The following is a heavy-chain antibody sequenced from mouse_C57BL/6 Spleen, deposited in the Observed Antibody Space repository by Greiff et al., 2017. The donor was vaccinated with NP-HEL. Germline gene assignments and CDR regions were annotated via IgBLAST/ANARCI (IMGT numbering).Heavy chain of an antibody. J-gene: IGHJ4*01. D-gene: IGHD1-1*01. CDR3: ARFTTVVAPYYAMDY. CDR2: IDPSDSYT. CDR1: GYTFTSYW. Sequence: QVQLKQPGAELVRPGTSVKLSCKASGYTFTSYWMHWVKQRPGQGLEWIGVIDPSDSYTNYNQKFKGKATLTVDTSSSTAYMQLSSLTSEDSAVYYCARFTTVVAPYYAMDYWGQGTSVTVSS. V-gene: IGHV1-59*01.